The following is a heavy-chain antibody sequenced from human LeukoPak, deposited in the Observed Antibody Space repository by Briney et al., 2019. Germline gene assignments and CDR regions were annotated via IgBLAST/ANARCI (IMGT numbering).Heavy chain of an antibody. J-gene: IGHJ4*02. V-gene: IGHV3-48*04. Sequence: PGGSLRLSCAASGFTFSSYAMNWVRQAPGKGLEWVSYISSSSSTIYYADSVKGRFTISRDNAKNSLYLQMNSLRAENTAVYYCAREDHGAGMDYWGQGTLVTVSS. CDR1: GFTFSSYA. CDR2: ISSSSSTI. CDR3: AREDHGAGMDY. D-gene: IGHD6-13*01.